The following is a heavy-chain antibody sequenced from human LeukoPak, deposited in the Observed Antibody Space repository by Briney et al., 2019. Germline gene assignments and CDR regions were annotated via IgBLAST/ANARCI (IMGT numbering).Heavy chain of an antibody. D-gene: IGHD4-23*01. CDR3: ARRPRSLPFDY. CDR2: INHSGST. CDR1: GGSFSGYY. Sequence: PSETLSLTCAVYGGSFSGYYWSWIRQPPGRGLEWIGEINHSGSTNYNPSLKSRVTISVDTSKNQFSLKLSSVTAADTAVYYCARRPRSLPFDYWGQGTLVTVSS. J-gene: IGHJ4*02. V-gene: IGHV4-34*01.